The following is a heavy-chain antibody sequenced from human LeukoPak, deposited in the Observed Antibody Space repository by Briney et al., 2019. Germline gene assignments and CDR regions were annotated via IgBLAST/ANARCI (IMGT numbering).Heavy chain of an antibody. CDR3: AKEPTQYGGLYYFDY. Sequence: PGRSLRLSCATSGVTFITYGMHWVRQAPGKGLEWVAVISYDGGNEHYADSVKGRFTISRDNSKNTLYLQMNSLRSEDTAVYYCAKEPTQYGGLYYFDYWGQGSLVTVSS. D-gene: IGHD4-23*01. CDR2: ISYDGGNE. J-gene: IGHJ4*02. V-gene: IGHV3-30*18. CDR1: GVTFITYG.